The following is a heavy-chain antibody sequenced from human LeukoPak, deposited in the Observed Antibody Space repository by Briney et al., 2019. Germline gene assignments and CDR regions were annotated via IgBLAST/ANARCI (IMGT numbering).Heavy chain of an antibody. CDR2: ISSSSSYI. Sequence: GGSLRLSCAASGFTFSRYSMNWVRQAPAKGLEWVSSISSSSSYIYYADSVKGRFTISRDNAKNSLYLQMSSLRAEDTAVYYCARDGSSWYWYFDLWGRGTLVTVSS. V-gene: IGHV3-21*01. CDR3: ARDGSSWYWYFDL. D-gene: IGHD6-13*01. CDR1: GFTFSRYS. J-gene: IGHJ2*01.